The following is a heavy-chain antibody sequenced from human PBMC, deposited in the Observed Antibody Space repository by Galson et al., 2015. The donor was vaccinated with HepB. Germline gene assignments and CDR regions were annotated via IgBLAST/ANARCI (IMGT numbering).Heavy chain of an antibody. V-gene: IGHV3-21*01. CDR1: GFTFSSYS. CDR3: ARVEGYCSGGSCYFDY. J-gene: IGHJ4*02. Sequence: LRLSCAASGFTFSSYSMNWVRQAPGKGLEWVSSISSSSSYIYYADSVKGRFTISRDNAKNSLYLQMNSLRAEDTAVYYCARVEGYCSGGSCYFDYWGQGTLVTVSP. D-gene: IGHD2-15*01. CDR2: ISSSSSYI.